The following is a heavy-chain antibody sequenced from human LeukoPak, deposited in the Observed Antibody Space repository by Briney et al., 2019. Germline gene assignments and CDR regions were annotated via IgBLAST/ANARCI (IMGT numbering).Heavy chain of an antibody. V-gene: IGHV3-23*01. CDR2: ISDSGNT. Sequence: GGSLRLSCAASGFTFDDYGMSWVRQAPGKGLEWVSAISDSGNTYHADSVKGRFTISRDSSKNTLFLQMNRLRPEDAAVYYCAKAPVTTCRGAYCYPFDYWGQGTLVTVSS. CDR3: AKAPVTTCRGAYCYPFDY. J-gene: IGHJ4*02. CDR1: GFTFDDYG. D-gene: IGHD2-21*01.